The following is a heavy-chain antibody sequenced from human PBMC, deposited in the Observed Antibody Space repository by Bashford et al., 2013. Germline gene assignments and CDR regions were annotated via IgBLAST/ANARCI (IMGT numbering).Heavy chain of an antibody. J-gene: IGHJ6*01. CDR2: NK. Sequence: NKYYADSVKGRFTISRDNSKNTLYLQMNSLRAEDTAVYYCARDLAVAERGSYYYYYGMDVWGPRGPRSPSPQ. D-gene: IGHD6-19*01. V-gene: IGHV3-30*01. CDR3: ARDLAVAERGSYYYYYGMDV.